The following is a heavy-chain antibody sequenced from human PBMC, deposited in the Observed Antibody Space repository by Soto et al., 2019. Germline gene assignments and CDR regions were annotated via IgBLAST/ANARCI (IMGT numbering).Heavy chain of an antibody. CDR1: GDSISSGPNY. CDR2: IYYTGTT. D-gene: IGHD1-1*01. Sequence: QVQLQESGPGLVKPSQPLSLTCTVSGDSISSGPNYWSWIHQHPGKGLEWNGYIYYTGTTYYSPSLKSRVIMSMGTSKNQFSLKLSSVTAADTAVYYCARDMKFENDGGYYSYGMDVWGPGTTVTVS. CDR3: ARDMKFENDGGYYSYGMDV. V-gene: IGHV4-31*03. J-gene: IGHJ6*02.